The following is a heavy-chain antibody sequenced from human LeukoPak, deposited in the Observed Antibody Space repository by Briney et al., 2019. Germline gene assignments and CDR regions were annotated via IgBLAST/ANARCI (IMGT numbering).Heavy chain of an antibody. CDR3: ARDQSPRRGVVVTAAPDY. J-gene: IGHJ4*02. Sequence: PGGSLRLSCAASGFTFSSYSMNWVRQAPGKGLEWVSSISSSSSTIYYADSVKGRFTISRDNAKNSLYLQMNSLRAEDTAVYYCARDQSPRRGVVVTAAPDYWGQGTLVTVSS. V-gene: IGHV3-48*01. CDR1: GFTFSSYS. D-gene: IGHD2-2*01. CDR2: ISSSSSTI.